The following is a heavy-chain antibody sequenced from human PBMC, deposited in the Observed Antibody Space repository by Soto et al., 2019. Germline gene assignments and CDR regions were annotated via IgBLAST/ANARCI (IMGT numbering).Heavy chain of an antibody. CDR1: GYSFTGYY. J-gene: IGHJ4*02. CDR2: INPDSGAT. Sequence: HEHLVQSGAEVKRPGASLKVSCKASGYSFTGYYIHWVRPAPGQGLEWMGWINPDSGATNYAQNFQGRFTLTSDTSISTASMDLTSLTSDDTAVYYCARVDYGTGGYPFPYFDYWGQGTLVIVSS. CDR3: ARVDYGTGGYPFPYFDY. V-gene: IGHV1-2*02. D-gene: IGHD2-8*02.